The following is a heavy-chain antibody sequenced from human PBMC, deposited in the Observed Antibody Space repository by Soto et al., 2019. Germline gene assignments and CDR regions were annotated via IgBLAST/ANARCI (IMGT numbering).Heavy chain of an antibody. CDR2: INHSGST. Sequence: SETLSLTCTVSGGSVSSGNYYWSWIRQPPGEGLEWIGEINHSGSTNYNPSLKSRVTISIDTSKNQFSLMLTSVTAADTAVYYCARSVAGPDYWGQGTLVTVSS. CDR1: GGSVSSGNYY. D-gene: IGHD6-19*01. V-gene: IGHV4-39*07. J-gene: IGHJ4*02. CDR3: ARSVAGPDY.